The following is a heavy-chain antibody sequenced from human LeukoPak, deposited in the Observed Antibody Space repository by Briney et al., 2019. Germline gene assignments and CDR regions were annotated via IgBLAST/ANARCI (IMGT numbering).Heavy chain of an antibody. J-gene: IGHJ5*02. CDR1: GYSISSGYY. CDR2: IYHSGST. V-gene: IGHV4-38-2*02. CDR3: ARANMVRGVGSFFDRNWFDP. D-gene: IGHD3-10*01. Sequence: SETLSLTCTVSGYSISSGYYWGWIRQPPGKGLEWIGSIYHSGSTYYNPSLKSRVTISVDTSKNQFSLKLSSVTAADTAVYYCARANMVRGVGSFFDRNWFDPWGQGTLVTVSS.